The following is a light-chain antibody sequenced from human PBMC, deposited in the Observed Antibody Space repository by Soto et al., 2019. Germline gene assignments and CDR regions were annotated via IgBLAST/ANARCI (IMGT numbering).Light chain of an antibody. V-gene: IGKV4-1*01. J-gene: IGKJ5*01. CDR2: WAS. Sequence: DIVMTQSPDSLAVSLGERATINCKSSQSVLCSSNNKNYLAWYQQKPGQPPKLLIYWASTRESGVPDRFSGSGSETDFTLTISSLQAEDVAVYYCHQYYSPPPTFGQGTRLEIK. CDR3: HQYYSPPPT. CDR1: QSVLCSSNNKNY.